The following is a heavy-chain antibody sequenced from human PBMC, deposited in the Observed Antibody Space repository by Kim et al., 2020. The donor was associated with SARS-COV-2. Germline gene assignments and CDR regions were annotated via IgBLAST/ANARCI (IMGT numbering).Heavy chain of an antibody. V-gene: IGHV3-7*01. D-gene: IGHD3-9*01. Sequence: YVDSGKGRFTIARDNAKNSLNLQMTSLRVEDTAVYYCGREALTGYYPLDYWGQGTLVTVSS. J-gene: IGHJ4*02. CDR3: GREALTGYYPLDY.